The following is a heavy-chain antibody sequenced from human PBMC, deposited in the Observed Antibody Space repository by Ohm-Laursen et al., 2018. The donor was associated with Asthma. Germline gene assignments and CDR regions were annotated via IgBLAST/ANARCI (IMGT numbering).Heavy chain of an antibody. J-gene: IGHJ4*02. CDR2: ISYDGSNK. V-gene: IGHV3-30*18. CDR3: VKDRKVDGKWDFDY. CDR1: GFTFSSYG. D-gene: IGHD1-14*01. Sequence: RSLRLSCAAPGFTFSSYGMHWVRQAPGKGLEWVAVISYDGSNKYYADSVKGRFTISRDNSKNTLFLQMDSLRAEDTAIYYCVKDRKVDGKWDFDYWGQGTLVSVSS.